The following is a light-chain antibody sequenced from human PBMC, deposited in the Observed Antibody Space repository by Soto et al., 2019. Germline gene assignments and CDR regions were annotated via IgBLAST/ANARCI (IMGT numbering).Light chain of an antibody. CDR1: QSVSSSY. V-gene: IGKV3-20*01. Sequence: EIVLTQSPGTLSLSPGERATLSCRTSQSVSSSYLAWYQQKPGQAPRLLIYGASTRATGITDRFSGSGSGTDFTLTISRLEPEDFAVYYCQQYGTSFWTVGPGTKVEIK. CDR2: GAS. CDR3: QQYGTSFWT. J-gene: IGKJ1*01.